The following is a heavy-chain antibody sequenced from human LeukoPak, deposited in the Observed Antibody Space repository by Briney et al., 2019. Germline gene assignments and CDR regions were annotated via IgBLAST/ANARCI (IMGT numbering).Heavy chain of an antibody. CDR1: GGSISSHY. V-gene: IGHV4-59*11. D-gene: IGHD1-1*01. J-gene: IGHJ6*03. Sequence: PSETLSLTCTVSGGSISSHYWSWIRQPPGEGLEWIGYIYYSGSTNYNPSLKSRVTISVDTSKNQFSLKLSSVTAADTAVYYCARRQGATTGTTIYYYYYMDVWGKGTTVTVSS. CDR3: ARRQGATTGTTIYYYYYMDV. CDR2: IYYSGST.